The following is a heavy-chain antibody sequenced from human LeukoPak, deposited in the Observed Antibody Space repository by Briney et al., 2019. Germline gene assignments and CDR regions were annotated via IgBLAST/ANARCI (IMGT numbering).Heavy chain of an antibody. CDR1: GFTLSSYA. V-gene: IGHV3-23*01. Sequence: GGSLRLSCAASGFTLSSYAMSWVRQAPGKGLEWVSAISDSGNTYHADSVKGRFTISRDNAKNSLYLQMNSLRAEDTAVYYCARDLGQYYDTSDNWFDPWGQGTLVTVSS. CDR3: ARDLGQYYDTSDNWFDP. CDR2: ISDSGNT. J-gene: IGHJ5*02. D-gene: IGHD3-22*01.